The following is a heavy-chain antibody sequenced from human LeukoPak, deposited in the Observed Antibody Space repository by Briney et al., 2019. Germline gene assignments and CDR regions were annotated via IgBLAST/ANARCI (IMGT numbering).Heavy chain of an antibody. J-gene: IGHJ4*02. Sequence: ASVKVSCKASGYTFTSNYIHWVRQAPGQGLEWMGMIYPRDGSTSYAQKFQGRVTITADESTNTAYMELSSLRSEDTAVYYCARGSGGTYHSGKHYWGQGTLVTVSS. CDR2: IYPRDGST. CDR3: ARGSGGTYHSGKHY. V-gene: IGHV1-46*01. D-gene: IGHD1-26*01. CDR1: GYTFTSNY.